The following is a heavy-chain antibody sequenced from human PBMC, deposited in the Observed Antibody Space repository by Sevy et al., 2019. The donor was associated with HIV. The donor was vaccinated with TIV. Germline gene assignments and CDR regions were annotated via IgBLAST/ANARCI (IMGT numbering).Heavy chain of an antibody. CDR1: GYTFTGYF. D-gene: IGHD3-22*01. CDR3: ARGALSMTLR. J-gene: IGHJ4*02. Sequence: ASVKVACEASGYTFTGYFMHWVRQAPGQGLEWMGWINPNGGATNYAQKVQGRVTMTRDTSITTAYMELGCLTSDDTVVYFCARGALSMTLRWGQGTLVTVSS. CDR2: INPNGGAT. V-gene: IGHV1-2*02.